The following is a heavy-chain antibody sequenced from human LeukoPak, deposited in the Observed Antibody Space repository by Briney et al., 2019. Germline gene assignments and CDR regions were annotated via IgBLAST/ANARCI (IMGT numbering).Heavy chain of an antibody. Sequence: SETLSLTCAVSGGSISSGGYSWSWIRQPPGKGLEGIGYIYHSGSTYYNPSLKSRVTISVDRSKHQFSLKLSSVTAADTAVYHCARAVAAAGVDPWGQGTLVTVSS. D-gene: IGHD6-13*01. CDR1: GGSISSGGYS. J-gene: IGHJ5*02. CDR3: ARAVAAAGVDP. V-gene: IGHV4-30-2*01. CDR2: IYHSGST.